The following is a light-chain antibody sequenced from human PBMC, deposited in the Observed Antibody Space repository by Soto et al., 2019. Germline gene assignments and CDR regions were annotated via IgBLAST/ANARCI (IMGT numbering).Light chain of an antibody. V-gene: IGKV3-20*01. CDR2: GTS. Sequence: EIVLTQSPGTLSLSPGERATLSCRADRSVSDTLLTWFQQKPGQAPRLLIFGTSNRAPGIPDRFSGSGSGTDFTLTISRLEPDDFAVYYCQHYGDSSWTVGQGTKVEIK. J-gene: IGKJ1*01. CDR1: RSVSDTL. CDR3: QHYGDSSWT.